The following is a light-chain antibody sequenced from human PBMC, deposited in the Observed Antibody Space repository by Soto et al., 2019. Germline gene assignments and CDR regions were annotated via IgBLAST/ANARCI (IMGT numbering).Light chain of an antibody. CDR2: KAS. V-gene: IGKV1-5*03. Sequence: DIQMTQSPSTLSASVGDRVTITCRASQSISWLAWYQQKPGKAPKLLIYKASSLESGVPSRFSGSGSGTKFTLTISSLQPDDFATYYCQQYNSYSLFTFGPGTKVDIK. CDR3: QQYNSYSLFT. J-gene: IGKJ3*01. CDR1: QSISW.